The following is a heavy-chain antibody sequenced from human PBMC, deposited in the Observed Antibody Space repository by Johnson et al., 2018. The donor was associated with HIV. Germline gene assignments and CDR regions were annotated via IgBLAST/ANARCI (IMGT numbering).Heavy chain of an antibody. V-gene: IGHV3-30*02. D-gene: IGHD5-12*01. CDR2: IRYDGSSK. CDR1: GFTVSRNY. CDR3: ARVGVSGYDLAAFDI. Sequence: QVQLVESGGGLVQPGGSLRLSCAASGFTVSRNYMSWVRQAPGKGLEWVAFIRYDGSSKYYADSVKGRFTVSRDKSKNTLYLQMKSLRPEDTAVYYFARVGVSGYDLAAFDIWGRGTMVTVSS. J-gene: IGHJ3*02.